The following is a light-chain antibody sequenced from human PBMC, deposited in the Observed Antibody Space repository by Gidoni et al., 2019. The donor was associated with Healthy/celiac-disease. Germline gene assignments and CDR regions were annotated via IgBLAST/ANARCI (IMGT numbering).Light chain of an antibody. CDR2: KDS. CDR1: ALPKQY. CDR3: QSADSRVWV. Sequence: SYELTQTPSVSVSPGQTARITCSGDALPKQYAYWYQQKPGQAPVLVIYKDSERPSGIPERFSGSSSGTTVTLTISGVQAEDEADYYCQSADSRVWVFGGGTKLTVL. V-gene: IGLV3-25*03. J-gene: IGLJ3*02.